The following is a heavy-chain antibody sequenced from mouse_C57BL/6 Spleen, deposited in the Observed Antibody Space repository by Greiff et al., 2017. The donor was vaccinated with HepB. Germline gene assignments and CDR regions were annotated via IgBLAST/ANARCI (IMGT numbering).Heavy chain of an antibody. CDR3: AVPYDYDVGDAMED. V-gene: IGHV1-82*01. D-gene: IGHD2-4*01. J-gene: IGHJ4*01. Sequence: QVQLKQSGPELVKPGASVKISCKASGYAFSSSWMNWVKQRPGKGLAWIGRIYPGDGETNYNGKFKGKATLTADKSSSTDYMQLSSLTSEDSAVYLCAVPYDYDVGDAMEDRGKGTSVTVSS. CDR2: IYPGDGET. CDR1: GYAFSSSW.